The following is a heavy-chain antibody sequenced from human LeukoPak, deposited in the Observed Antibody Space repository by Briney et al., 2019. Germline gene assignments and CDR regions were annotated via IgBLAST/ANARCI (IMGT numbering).Heavy chain of an antibody. Sequence: GGSLRLSCAASGFTFRSYTMSWVSQAPGKGVGWVSTISGNGGSTYYADYVKGRFTISRDNSKNTLYLQMNSMRAEDTAVYYCARDIVVVPDAPADNYMDVWGKGTTVTVSS. CDR2: ISGNGGST. J-gene: IGHJ6*03. D-gene: IGHD2-2*01. CDR3: ARDIVVVPDAPADNYMDV. CDR1: GFTFRSYT. V-gene: IGHV3-23*01.